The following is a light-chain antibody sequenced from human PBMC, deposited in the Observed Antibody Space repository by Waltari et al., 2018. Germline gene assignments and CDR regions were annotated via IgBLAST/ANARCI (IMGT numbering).Light chain of an antibody. V-gene: IGKV3-11*01. CDR3: QQRSNWPRT. CDR1: QSVSSY. Sequence: EIVLTQSPATLSLSPGESATLSCRASQSVSSYLAWYQQKPGQAPRLLIYNASNRATGIPARFSGSGSGTDFTLTSSSLEPEDFAVYYCQQRSNWPRTFGQGTKVEIK. J-gene: IGKJ1*01. CDR2: NAS.